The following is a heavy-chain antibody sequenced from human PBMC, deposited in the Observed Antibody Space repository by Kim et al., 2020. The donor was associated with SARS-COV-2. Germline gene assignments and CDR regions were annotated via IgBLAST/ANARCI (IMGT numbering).Heavy chain of an antibody. CDR2: ISWDGGNT. V-gene: IGHV3-43*01. Sequence: GGSLRLSCAASGFTFDDYTMHWVRQAPGKGLEWVSLISWDGGNTYYADSVEGRFTISRDNSKNSLYLQMNSLRIEDTALYYCAKEHYDILTGSGMDVWGQGTTVTVSS. CDR1: GFTFDDYT. D-gene: IGHD3-9*01. J-gene: IGHJ6*02. CDR3: AKEHYDILTGSGMDV.